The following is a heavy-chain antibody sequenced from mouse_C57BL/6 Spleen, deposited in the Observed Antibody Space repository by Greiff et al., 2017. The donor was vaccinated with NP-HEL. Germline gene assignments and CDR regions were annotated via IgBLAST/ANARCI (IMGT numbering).Heavy chain of an antibody. Sequence: VQLQQSGPVLVKPGASVKMSCKASGYTFTDYYMNWVKQSHGKSLEWIGVINPYNGGPSYNQKFKGKATLTVDKSSITAYMELNSLSSEDSTVYYCAGTGTGYAMYYWGQGTSVTVSS. J-gene: IGHJ4*01. D-gene: IGHD4-1*01. CDR3: AGTGTGYAMYY. CDR2: INPYNGGP. CDR1: GYTFTDYY. V-gene: IGHV1-19*01.